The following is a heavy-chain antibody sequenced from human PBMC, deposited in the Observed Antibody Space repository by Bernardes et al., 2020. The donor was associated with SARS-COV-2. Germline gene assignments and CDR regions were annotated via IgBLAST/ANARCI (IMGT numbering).Heavy chain of an antibody. CDR3: AKSEAAAGINWFDP. V-gene: IGHV3-23*01. CDR1: GFTFRSYA. D-gene: IGHD6-13*01. CDR2: ISGSGGSP. J-gene: IGHJ5*02. Sequence: GGSLRLSCAASGFTFRSYALSWVRQAPGKGLAWVSAISGSGGSPYYADSVKGRFTISRDNSKNTLYLQMNSLRAEDTAVYYCAKSEAAAGINWFDPWGQGTLVTVSS.